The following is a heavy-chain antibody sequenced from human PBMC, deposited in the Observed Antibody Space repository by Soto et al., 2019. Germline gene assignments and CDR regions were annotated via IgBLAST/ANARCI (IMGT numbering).Heavy chain of an antibody. CDR3: ARHEGWTGPDQ. D-gene: IGHD2-8*02. CDR1: GASFAIAGG. CDR2: IFHDGNT. Sequence: QVPLQESGPGLLKPSETLSLTCPVSGASFAIAGGGGWVRQPPGKGLEWIAEIFHDGNTNYSPSLKSRVTISVDKSQNQFSLNVYSVTAADTAVYYCARHEGWTGPDQWGQGTLVTVSS. J-gene: IGHJ5*02. V-gene: IGHV4-4*02.